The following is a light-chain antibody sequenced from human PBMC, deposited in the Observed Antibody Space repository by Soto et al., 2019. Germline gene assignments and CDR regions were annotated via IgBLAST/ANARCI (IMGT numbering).Light chain of an antibody. CDR2: AAS. CDR3: QQSSTTPRT. CDR1: QHISTY. Sequence: DIQMTQSPSSLSASVGDRVTISCRSSQHISTYLNWYQHKPGKAPKLLVYAASTLQSGVPSRFSGSGSGTDFRLTISSLQPEDFATYYCQQSSTTPRTFGQGTKVDLK. J-gene: IGKJ1*01. V-gene: IGKV1-39*01.